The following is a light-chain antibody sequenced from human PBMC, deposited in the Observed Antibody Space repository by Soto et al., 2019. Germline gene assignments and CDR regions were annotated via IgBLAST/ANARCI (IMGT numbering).Light chain of an antibody. CDR2: EVS. Sequence: QSALTHPASVSGSPGQSITISYTVTSSDVGGYNYVSWYQQHPGKGPKLMIYEVSNRPSGVSNRFSGSKSGNTASLTISGLQAEDEADYYCSSYASSSTLDVFGTGTKVTVL. CDR1: SSDVGGYNY. CDR3: SSYASSSTLDV. J-gene: IGLJ1*01. V-gene: IGLV2-14*01.